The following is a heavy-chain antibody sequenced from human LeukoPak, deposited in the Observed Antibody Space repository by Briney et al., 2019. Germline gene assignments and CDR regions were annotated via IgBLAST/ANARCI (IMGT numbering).Heavy chain of an antibody. CDR3: ARVARLRAKTEANWFDP. D-gene: IGHD5-12*01. CDR2: INPSGGST. Sequence: ASVKVSCKASGYTFTSYYMHWVRQAPGQGLEWMGIINPSGGSTSYAQKFQGRVTMTRDMSTSTVYMELSSLRSEDTAVYYCARVARLRAKTEANWFDPWGQGTLVTVSS. J-gene: IGHJ5*02. CDR1: GYTFTSYY. V-gene: IGHV1-46*01.